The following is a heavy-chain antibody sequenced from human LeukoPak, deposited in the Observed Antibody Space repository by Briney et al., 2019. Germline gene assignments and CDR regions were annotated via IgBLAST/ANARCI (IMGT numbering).Heavy chain of an antibody. CDR2: ISSSSSYI. CDR3: ARGTQVTTRCFDL. Sequence: PGGSLRLSCAASGFTFSSYSMNWVRQAPGKGLEWVSSISSSSSYIYYADSAKGRFTISRDNAKNSLYLQMNSLRAEDTAVYYCARGTQVTTRCFDLWGRGTLVTVSS. J-gene: IGHJ2*01. V-gene: IGHV3-21*01. CDR1: GFTFSSYS. D-gene: IGHD4-17*01.